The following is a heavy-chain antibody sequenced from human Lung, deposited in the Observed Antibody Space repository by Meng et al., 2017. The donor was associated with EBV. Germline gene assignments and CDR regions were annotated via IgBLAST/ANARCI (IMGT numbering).Heavy chain of an antibody. Sequence: QITLKESGPTLVTPTQTLTLTCTFAGFSLSTSEVGVGSIRQPPGKALEWLAVIYWDDDKRYSPSLKSRLTITKDTSKNQVVLTLTNMDPVDTATYYCALFTRSWFDPWGQGTLVTVSS. D-gene: IGHD2-2*01. J-gene: IGHJ5*02. CDR1: GFSLSTSEVG. CDR2: IYWDDDK. CDR3: ALFTRSWFDP. V-gene: IGHV2-5*02.